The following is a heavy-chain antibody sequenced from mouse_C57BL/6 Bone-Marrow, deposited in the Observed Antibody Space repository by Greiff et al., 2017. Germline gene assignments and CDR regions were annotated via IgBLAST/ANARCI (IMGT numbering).Heavy chain of an antibody. D-gene: IGHD1-1*01. CDR3: ARPGSSLGY. Sequence: VQLQQSGAELARPGASVKLSCKASGYTFTSYGISWVKQSTGQGLEWIGEIYPRSGNTYYNEKFKGKATLTADKYTSTSYMELRILTSEDSAVDFCARPGSSLGYWGQGTTRTVSS. CDR2: IYPRSGNT. J-gene: IGHJ2*01. CDR1: GYTFTSYG. V-gene: IGHV1-81*01.